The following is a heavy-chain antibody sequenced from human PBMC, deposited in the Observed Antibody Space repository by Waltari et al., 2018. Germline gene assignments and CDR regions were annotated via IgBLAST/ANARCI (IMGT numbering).Heavy chain of an antibody. CDR3: ARDRIVFSRYNWFDP. J-gene: IGHJ5*02. D-gene: IGHD3-3*01. Sequence: QVQLQESGAGLVKPSETLSLTCAVSGYSISRGYYWGWIRQPPGKVLEWSGSIYHSWSTYHIPSLKSRVTITVETSKNLCSLKLSAVAAADTAVYYCARDRIVFSRYNWFDPWGQGTLVTVSS. CDR2: IYHSWST. CDR1: GYSISRGYY. V-gene: IGHV4-38-2*02.